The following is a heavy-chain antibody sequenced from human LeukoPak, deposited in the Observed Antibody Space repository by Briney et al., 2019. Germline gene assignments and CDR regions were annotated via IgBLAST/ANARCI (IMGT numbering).Heavy chain of an antibody. V-gene: IGHV3-30*02. Sequence: GGSLRLSCAASGFAFSSYGMHWVRQAPGKGLEWVAFIRYDGSNKYYADSVEGRFTISRDNSKNTLYLQMNSLRAEDTAVYYCAKTPYCSGGSCYSGYFDYWGQGTLVTVSS. CDR1: GFAFSSYG. CDR3: AKTPYCSGGSCYSGYFDY. D-gene: IGHD2-15*01. CDR2: IRYDGSNK. J-gene: IGHJ4*02.